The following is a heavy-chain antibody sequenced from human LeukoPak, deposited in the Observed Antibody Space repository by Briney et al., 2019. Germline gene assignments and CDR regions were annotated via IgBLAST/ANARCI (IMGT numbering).Heavy chain of an antibody. J-gene: IGHJ4*02. D-gene: IGHD6-19*01. CDR1: GYTFTGYY. Sequence: ASVTVSCKASGYTFTGYYIHWVRQAPGQGLEWMGWINPNSGGTNSAQKFQGRVTLTRDTSISTAYLELSSLRSDDTAVYYCARDLGSGWIIVDYWGQGALVTVSS. CDR2: INPNSGGT. CDR3: ARDLGSGWIIVDY. V-gene: IGHV1-2*02.